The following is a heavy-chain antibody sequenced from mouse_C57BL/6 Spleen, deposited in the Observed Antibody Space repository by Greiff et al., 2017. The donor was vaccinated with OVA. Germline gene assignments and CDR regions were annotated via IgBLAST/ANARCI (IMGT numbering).Heavy chain of an antibody. CDR3: ARREGPGSSPYYAMDY. V-gene: IGHV2-2*01. CDR2: IWSGGST. J-gene: IGHJ4*01. Sequence: VKLVESGPGLVQPSQSLSITCTVSGFSLTSYGVHWVRQSPGKGLEWLGVIWSGGSTDYNAAFISRLSISKDNSKSQVFFKMNSLQADDTAIYYCARREGPGSSPYYAMDYWGQGTSVTVSS. CDR1: GFSLTSYG. D-gene: IGHD1-1*01.